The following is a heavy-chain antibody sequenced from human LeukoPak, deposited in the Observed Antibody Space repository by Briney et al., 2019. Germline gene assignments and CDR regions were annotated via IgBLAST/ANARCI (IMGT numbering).Heavy chain of an antibody. J-gene: IGHJ4*02. CDR2: INHSGST. Sequence: SETLSLTCAVYGGSFSGYYWSWIRQPPGKGLEWLGEINHSGSTNYNPSLKSRVTISVDTSKNQFSLKLSSVTAADTAVYYCASGGRIAVAGNFDYWGQGTLVTVSS. CDR1: GGSFSGYY. D-gene: IGHD6-19*01. CDR3: ASGGRIAVAGNFDY. V-gene: IGHV4-34*01.